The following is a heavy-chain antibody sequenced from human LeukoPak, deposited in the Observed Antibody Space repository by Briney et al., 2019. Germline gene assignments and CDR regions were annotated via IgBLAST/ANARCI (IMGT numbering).Heavy chain of an antibody. CDR1: GGSFSGYY. Sequence: PSETLSLTCAVYGGSFSGYYWSWIRQPPGRGLESIGEINHVGNTNYNPSLKSRVTISVDTSKNQFSLKLRSVAAADTAVYYCARGPGSDDSSGYYVYWGQGPLVTASS. V-gene: IGHV4-34*01. J-gene: IGHJ4*02. D-gene: IGHD3-22*01. CDR3: ARGPGSDDSSGYYVY. CDR2: INHVGNT.